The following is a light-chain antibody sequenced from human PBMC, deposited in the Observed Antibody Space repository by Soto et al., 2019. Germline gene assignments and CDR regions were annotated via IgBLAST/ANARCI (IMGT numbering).Light chain of an antibody. CDR1: SSDVGAYKY. Sequence: QSALTQPASVSGSPGQSVTISCTGTSSDVGAYKYVSWYQQHPGKAPKLMIYEVSNRPSGVSNRFSGSKSGNTASLTISGLQADDEADYYCNSYAGDIIRFVFGTGTKVTV. V-gene: IGLV2-14*01. J-gene: IGLJ1*01. CDR3: NSYAGDIIRFV. CDR2: EVS.